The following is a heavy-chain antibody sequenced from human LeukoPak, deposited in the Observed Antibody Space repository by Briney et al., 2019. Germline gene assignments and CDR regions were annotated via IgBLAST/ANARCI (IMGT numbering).Heavy chain of an antibody. CDR1: GYTFTGYY. CDR3: ARIPLAAAGTFWFDP. D-gene: IGHD6-13*01. V-gene: IGHV1-2*02. CDR2: INPNSGGT. J-gene: IGHJ5*02. Sequence: ASVKVSCKASGYTFTGYYMHWVRQAPGQGLEWMGWINPNSGGTNYAQKLQGRVTMTTDTSTSTAYMELRSLRSDDTAVYYCARIPLAAAGTFWFDPWGQGTLVTVSS.